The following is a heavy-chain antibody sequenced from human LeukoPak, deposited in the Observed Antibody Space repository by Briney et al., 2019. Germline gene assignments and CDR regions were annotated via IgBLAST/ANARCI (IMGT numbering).Heavy chain of an antibody. J-gene: IGHJ4*02. CDR1: GFTFDDYA. Sequence: GGSLRLSCAASGFTFDDYAMHWVRQAPGKGLEWVSGISWNSGDIGYADSVKGRFTISRDNAKNSLYLQMNSLRAEDTAVYYCAKVPTRGQWLRFHYFDYWGQGTLVTVSS. V-gene: IGHV3-9*01. CDR3: AKVPTRGQWLRFHYFDY. D-gene: IGHD5-12*01. CDR2: ISWNSGDI.